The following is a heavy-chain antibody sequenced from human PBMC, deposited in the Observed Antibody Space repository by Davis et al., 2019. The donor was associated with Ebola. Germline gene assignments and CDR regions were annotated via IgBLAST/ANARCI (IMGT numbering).Heavy chain of an antibody. CDR3: TRGIAAAGTVGISHYYGRDV. CDR1: GFTFSGSA. D-gene: IGHD6-13*01. CDR2: IRSKANSYAT. V-gene: IGHV3-73*01. Sequence: GGSLRLSCAASGFTFSGSAMHWVRQASGKGLEWVGRIRSKANSYATAYAASVKGRFTISRDHSKNTAYLQMNSLKTEETAVYYCTRGIAAAGTVGISHYYGRDVWGQGTTVTGSS. J-gene: IGHJ6*02.